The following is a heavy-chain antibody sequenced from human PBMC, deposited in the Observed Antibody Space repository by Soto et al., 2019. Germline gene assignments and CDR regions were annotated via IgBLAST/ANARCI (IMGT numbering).Heavy chain of an antibody. V-gene: IGHV4-59*08. J-gene: IGHJ5*02. Sequence: SETLSLTCTVSGGSISSYYWSWIRQPPGKGLEWIGYIYYSGSTNYNPSLKSRVTISVDTSKNQFSLKLSSVTAADTAVYYCARHADGSRSYYNSPFDPWGQGTLVTVSS. CDR3: ARHADGSRSYYNSPFDP. CDR2: IYYSGST. CDR1: GGSISSYY. D-gene: IGHD3-10*01.